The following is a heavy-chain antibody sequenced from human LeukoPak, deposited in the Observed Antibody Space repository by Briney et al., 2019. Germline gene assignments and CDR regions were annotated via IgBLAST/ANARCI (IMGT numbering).Heavy chain of an antibody. CDR2: IRYDGSDK. D-gene: IGHD3-10*01. V-gene: IGHV3-30*02. Sequence: GGSLRLSCAASGFTFSSYGMHWVRQAPGKGLEWVAFIRYDGSDKYYADSVKGRLTISRDNSKNTLYLQMNSLRAEDTAVYYCARDHRGSGSRYYFYYMDVWGKGTTVTISS. CDR1: GFTFSSYG. CDR3: ARDHRGSGSRYYFYYMDV. J-gene: IGHJ6*03.